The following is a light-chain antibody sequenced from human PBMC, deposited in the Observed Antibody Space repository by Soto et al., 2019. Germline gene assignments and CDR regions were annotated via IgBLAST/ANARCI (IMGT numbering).Light chain of an antibody. Sequence: QSALTQPPSASGTPGQRLTISCSGSSSNIGSNYVYWYQHLPGTAPRLLIYSNNQRPSGVPDRFSGSKSGTSASLAISGLRSEDEAEYYCATWGDTLRGVFGTGTKVTVL. J-gene: IGLJ1*01. CDR1: SSNIGSNY. CDR2: SNN. V-gene: IGLV1-47*02. CDR3: ATWGDTLRGV.